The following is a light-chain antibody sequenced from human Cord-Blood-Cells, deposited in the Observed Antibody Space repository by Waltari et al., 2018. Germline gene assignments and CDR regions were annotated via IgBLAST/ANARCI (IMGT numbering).Light chain of an antibody. J-gene: IGKJ4*01. CDR3: QQRSNWPLT. CDR2: DAS. V-gene: IGKV3-11*01. CDR1: HSVRRY. Sequence: EIVLPQSPATLSLSPGERATLSCRASHSVRRYLAWYQQKPGQAPRLLIDDASNRATGIPARFSGSGSGTDFTLTVSSLEPEDFAGYYCQQRSNWPLTFGGGTKVEIK.